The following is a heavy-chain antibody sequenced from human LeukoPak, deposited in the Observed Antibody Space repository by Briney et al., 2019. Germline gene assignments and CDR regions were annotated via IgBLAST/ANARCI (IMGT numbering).Heavy chain of an antibody. Sequence: ASVKVSCKASVYTFTSYDINWVRQATGQGLAWMGWMNPYNGNTGYAQKFEGRVIMTRDTSISTAYLELSSLTSEDTAVYYCARAAVNLHPNHYYYMDVWGKGTTVTVSS. V-gene: IGHV1-8*01. CDR3: ARAAVNLHPNHYYYMDV. CDR1: VYTFTSYD. J-gene: IGHJ6*03. CDR2: MNPYNGNT.